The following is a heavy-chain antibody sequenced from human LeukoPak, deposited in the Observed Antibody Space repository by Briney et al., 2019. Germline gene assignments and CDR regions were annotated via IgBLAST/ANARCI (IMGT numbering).Heavy chain of an antibody. J-gene: IGHJ6*02. V-gene: IGHV4-30-2*01. D-gene: IGHD4-23*01. CDR1: GGSISSGSYS. Sequence: SQTLSLTCAVSGGSISSGSYSWSWIRQPPGKGLEWIGYIYPRGSTYYNPSLKSRVILSLDKSANQFSLNLSSVTAADTAVYYCARARWPVPSYYYYGMDVWGQGTTVTVSS. CDR2: IYPRGST. CDR3: ARARWPVPSYYYYGMDV.